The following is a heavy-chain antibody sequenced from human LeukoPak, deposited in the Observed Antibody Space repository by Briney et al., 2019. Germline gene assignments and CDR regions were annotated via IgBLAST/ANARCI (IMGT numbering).Heavy chain of an antibody. CDR3: ARDTGSGYCSGGRCRGAFDI. CDR1: GGSFSGYY. J-gene: IGHJ3*02. Sequence: PSETLSLTCAVYGGSFSGYYWSWIRQPPGKGLEWVSVIYSGDNTYYADSVKGRFTISRDISKNTLCLQMNSLRAEDTATYYCARDTGSGYCSGGRCRGAFDIWGQGTTVTVSS. CDR2: IYSGDNT. D-gene: IGHD2-15*01. V-gene: IGHV3-53*01.